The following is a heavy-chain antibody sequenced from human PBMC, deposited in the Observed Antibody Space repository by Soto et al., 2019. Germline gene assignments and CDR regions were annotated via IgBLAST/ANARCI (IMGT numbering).Heavy chain of an antibody. CDR2: ISGSGSRT. V-gene: IGHV3-23*01. CDR1: GFTFGTYA. D-gene: IGHD3-10*01. Sequence: EVRLLESGGGLVQRGGSLRLSCSASGFTFGTYAMNWVRQAPGKGLEWVSGISGSGSRTYYADSVKGRFTISRDNSENTVDLQMNSLRADDTALYYCARRYGSGRYDWFDSWGLGALVTVSS. CDR3: ARRYGSGRYDWFDS. J-gene: IGHJ5*01.